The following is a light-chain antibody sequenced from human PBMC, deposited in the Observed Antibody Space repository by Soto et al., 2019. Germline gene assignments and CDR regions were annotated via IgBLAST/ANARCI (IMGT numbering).Light chain of an antibody. Sequence: EIVITQSPATLSVSPGESATLSCRASQRISRNLAWYQQKPGQAPRLLIYDASTRANAIPARFSGSGSETELTLTISSLQSEDSAVYYCQQYNNWPTWTFGQGTKVDIK. V-gene: IGKV3-15*01. CDR1: QRISRN. CDR3: QQYNNWPTWT. CDR2: DAS. J-gene: IGKJ1*01.